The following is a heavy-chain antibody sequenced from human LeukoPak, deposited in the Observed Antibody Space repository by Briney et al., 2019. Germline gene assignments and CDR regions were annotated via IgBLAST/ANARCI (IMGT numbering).Heavy chain of an antibody. J-gene: IGHJ5*02. D-gene: IGHD2-15*01. CDR2: MYYSGNT. CDR1: GGSISSYY. CDR3: ARTLSVCSGGSCSVWFDP. V-gene: IGHV4-59*01. Sequence: PSETLSLTCIVSGGSISSYYWSWIRQPPGKGLEWIGYMYYSGNTNYNPSLKSRVTISVDTSKNQFSLKLNSVTAADTAVYYCARTLSVCSGGSCSVWFDPWGQGTLVTASS.